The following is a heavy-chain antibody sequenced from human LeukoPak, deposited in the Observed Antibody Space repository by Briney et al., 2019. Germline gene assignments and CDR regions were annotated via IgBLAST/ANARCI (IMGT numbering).Heavy chain of an antibody. J-gene: IGHJ4*02. Sequence: SETLSLTCTVSGDSIRSYYWTWIRQPPGKGLEWIGYIYHIGSTYYNPSLESRVTISIDRSNQFSLRLSSVTAADTAVYYCARANFCGGTSCYFFDYWGQGTLVTVSS. CDR3: ARANFCGGTSCYFFDY. CDR1: GDSIRSYY. V-gene: IGHV4-30-2*01. CDR2: IYHIGST. D-gene: IGHD2-2*01.